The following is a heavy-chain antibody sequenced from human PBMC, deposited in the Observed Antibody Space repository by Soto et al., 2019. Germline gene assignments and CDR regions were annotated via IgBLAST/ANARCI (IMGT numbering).Heavy chain of an antibody. J-gene: IGHJ4*02. CDR2: ISYDGSNK. CDR1: GFTFSSYG. CDR3: AKFPTDYGDSDFDY. Sequence: GGSLRLSCAASGFTFSSYGMHWVRQAPGKGLEWVAVISYDGSNKYYADSVKGRFTISRDNSKNTLYLQMNSLRAEDTAVYYCAKFPTDYGDSDFDYWGQGTLVTVSS. V-gene: IGHV3-30*18. D-gene: IGHD4-17*01.